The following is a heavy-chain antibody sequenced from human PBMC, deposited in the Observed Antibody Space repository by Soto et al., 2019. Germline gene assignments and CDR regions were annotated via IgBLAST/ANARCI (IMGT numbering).Heavy chain of an antibody. CDR3: ARVAKVAIIPPGLDY. D-gene: IGHD3-3*01. V-gene: IGHV4-31*03. CDR2: IYYSGTT. CDR1: GGSISSCGYY. J-gene: IGHJ4*02. Sequence: QVQLQESGPGLVKPSQTLSLTCTVSGGSISSCGYYWSWIRQHQGKGLEWIGYIYYSGTTYYTPSLKCRVTISVEESKSEFALKLGSVTAADTAVYYCARVAKVAIIPPGLDYWGQGTLVTVSS.